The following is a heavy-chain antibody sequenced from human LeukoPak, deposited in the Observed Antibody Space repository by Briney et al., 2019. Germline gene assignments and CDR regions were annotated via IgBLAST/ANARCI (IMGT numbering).Heavy chain of an antibody. V-gene: IGHV3-7*01. D-gene: IGHD6-19*01. CDR1: GFTFSSYW. CDR3: ARDSNSGWYAIGYYYYGMDV. J-gene: IGHJ6*02. Sequence: GGSLRLSCAASGFTFSSYWMSWVRQAPGKGLEWVANIKQDGSEKYYVDSVKGRFTISRDNAKNSLYLQMNSLRAEDTAVYYCARDSNSGWYAIGYYYYGMDVWGQGTTVTVSS. CDR2: IKQDGSEK.